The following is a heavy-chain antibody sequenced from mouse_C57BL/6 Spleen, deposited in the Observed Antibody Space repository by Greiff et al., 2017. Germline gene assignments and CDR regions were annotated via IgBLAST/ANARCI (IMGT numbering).Heavy chain of an antibody. CDR1: GFNFKDYY. CDR3: ARGYYDYVYFDY. D-gene: IGHD2-4*01. V-gene: IGHV14-2*01. J-gene: IGHJ2*01. Sequence: VPLQQSGAELVKPGASVKLSCTASGFNFKDYYMHWVKQRTEQGLEWIGRIDPEDGETKYAPNFQGKATITADTASNTAYLQLSSLTSEDTAVYYCARGYYDYVYFDYWGQGTTLTVSS. CDR2: IDPEDGET.